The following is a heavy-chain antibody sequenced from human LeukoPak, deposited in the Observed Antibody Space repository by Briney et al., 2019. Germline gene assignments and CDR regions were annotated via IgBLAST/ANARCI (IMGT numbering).Heavy chain of an antibody. V-gene: IGHV3-23*01. CDR3: ATLYGDGDAFDI. CDR2: ISDSGGNT. D-gene: IGHD7-27*01. Sequence: GGSLRLSCAASGFTFSSYGMSWVRQAPGKGLEWVSSISDSGGNTYYADSVKGRFTISRDNSKNTLYLRMNSLRAEDTAVYYCATLYGDGDAFDIWGQGTMVTVSS. CDR1: GFTFSSYG. J-gene: IGHJ3*02.